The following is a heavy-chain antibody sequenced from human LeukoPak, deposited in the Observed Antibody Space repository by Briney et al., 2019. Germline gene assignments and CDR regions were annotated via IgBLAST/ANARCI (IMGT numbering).Heavy chain of an antibody. CDR1: GFTFSSYS. J-gene: IGHJ1*01. V-gene: IGHV3-21*01. D-gene: IGHD3-22*01. CDR3: ARDCHSGMDYDSSGYCLQH. Sequence: PGGSLRLSCAASGFTFSSYSMSWVRQAPGKGLEWVSSISSSSSYIYYADSVKGRFTISRDNAKNSLYLQMNSLRAEDTAVYYCARDCHSGMDYDSSGYCLQHWGQGTLVTVSS. CDR2: ISSSSSYI.